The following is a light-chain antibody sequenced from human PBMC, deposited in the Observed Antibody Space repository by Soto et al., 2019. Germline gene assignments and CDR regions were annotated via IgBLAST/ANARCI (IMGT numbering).Light chain of an antibody. Sequence: QLVLTQSSSASASLGSSVKLTCTLSSGHSSYIIAWHQQQPGKAPRYLMKLEGSGSYNKGSGVPDRFSGSSSGADRYLTISNLQLEDEADYYCETWDFNTRVLGGGTRLTVL. CDR2: LEGSGSY. J-gene: IGLJ3*02. CDR3: ETWDFNTRV. CDR1: SGHSSYI. V-gene: IGLV4-60*02.